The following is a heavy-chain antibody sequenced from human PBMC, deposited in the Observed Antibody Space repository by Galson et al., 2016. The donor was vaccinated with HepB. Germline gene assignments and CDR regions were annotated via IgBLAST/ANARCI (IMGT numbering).Heavy chain of an antibody. D-gene: IGHD3-10*01. V-gene: IGHV3-15*01. CDR2: IKTNSDGATT. CDR3: TTDWVANSPSGDP. J-gene: IGHJ5*02. CDR1: GFTFASAW. Sequence: SLRLSCAASGFTFASAWMSWVRQAPGKGLEWVGRIKTNSDGATTAYVAAVKGRFTISRDDSKNTLYLQMNSLKTDDTGVYFCTTDWVANSPSGDPWGQGTLVTVSS.